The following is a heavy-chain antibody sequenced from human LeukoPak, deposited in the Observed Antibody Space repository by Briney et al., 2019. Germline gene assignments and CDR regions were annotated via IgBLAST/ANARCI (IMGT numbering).Heavy chain of an antibody. Sequence: ASVKVSCKASGYTFTSYGISWVRQAPGQGLEWMGWISAYNGNTNYAQKLQGRVTMTTDTSTSTAYMELRSLRSDDTAVYYCARVRDVRAKRNYFDYWGQGTLVTVSS. V-gene: IGHV1-18*01. CDR2: ISAYNGNT. CDR1: GYTFTSYG. CDR3: ARVRDVRAKRNYFDY. D-gene: IGHD1-26*01. J-gene: IGHJ4*02.